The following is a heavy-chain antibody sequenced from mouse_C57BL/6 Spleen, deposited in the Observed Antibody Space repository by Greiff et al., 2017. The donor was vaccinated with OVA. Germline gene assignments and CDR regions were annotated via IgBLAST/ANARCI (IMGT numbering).Heavy chain of an antibody. CDR1: GFSLSTSGMG. V-gene: IGHV8-12*01. Sequence: QVTLKVSGPGILQSSQTLSLTCSFSGFSLSTSGMGVSWIRQPSGKGLEWLAHIYWDDDKRDNPSLKRRLTISKDTSRNQVFLKVTSVDTADTAAYYCARTDGNQEYFDVWGTGTTVTVSS. CDR3: ARTDGNQEYFDV. CDR2: IYWDDDK. J-gene: IGHJ1*03. D-gene: IGHD2-1*01.